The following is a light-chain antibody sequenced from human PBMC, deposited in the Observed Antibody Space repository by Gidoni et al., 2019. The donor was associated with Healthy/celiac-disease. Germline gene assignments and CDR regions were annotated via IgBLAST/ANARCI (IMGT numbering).Light chain of an antibody. J-gene: IGKJ1*01. V-gene: IGKV1-39*01. CDR3: QRSYSTWT. CDR1: QSSSSY. CDR2: AAA. Sequence: IQMTPSPSSLSASVGDRVTITCRACQSSSSYLNWYQQKPGKAPKLLIYAAARLQSGVPSRFSGSGSGTDFTLTISSLQPEDFATYYCQRSYSTWTFXQXTKVEIK.